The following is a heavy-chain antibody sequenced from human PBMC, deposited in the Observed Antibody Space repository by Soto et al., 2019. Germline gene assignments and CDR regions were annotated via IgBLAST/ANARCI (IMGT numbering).Heavy chain of an antibody. D-gene: IGHD5-12*01. CDR1: GGSISSGVYY. J-gene: IGHJ4*02. CDR3: ASGGYGMNYFDY. Sequence: SETLSLTCTVSGGSISSGVYYWSWIRQHPGKGLEWIGYIYYSGSTYYNPSLKSRVTISVDTSKNQFSLKLSSVTAADTAVYYCASGGYGMNYFDYWGQGTLVTVSS. V-gene: IGHV4-31*03. CDR2: IYYSGST.